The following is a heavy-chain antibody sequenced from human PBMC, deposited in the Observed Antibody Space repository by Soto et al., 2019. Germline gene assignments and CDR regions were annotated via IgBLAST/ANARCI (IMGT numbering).Heavy chain of an antibody. Sequence: GGSLRLSCAASGFTFSSYGMHWVRQAPGKGLEWVAVIWYDGSNKYYADSVKGRFTISRDSSKNTLYLQMNSLRAEDTAVYYCAKDPGIAVAGRRGYYYYGMDVWGQGTTVTVSS. V-gene: IGHV3-33*06. J-gene: IGHJ6*02. CDR3: AKDPGIAVAGRRGYYYYGMDV. CDR2: IWYDGSNK. D-gene: IGHD6-19*01. CDR1: GFTFSSYG.